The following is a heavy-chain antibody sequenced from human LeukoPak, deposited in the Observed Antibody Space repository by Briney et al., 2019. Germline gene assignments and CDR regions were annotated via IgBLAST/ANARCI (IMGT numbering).Heavy chain of an antibody. D-gene: IGHD1-26*01. V-gene: IGHV3-7*01. CDR3: ARDKIVGATYLDY. CDR2: IDQDGSEK. J-gene: IGHJ4*02. Sequence: GGSLRLSCAASGFTFSGYWMSWVRQAPGKGLEWVANIDQDGSEKHYVDSVKGRFTISRDNAKNSVFLQMNSLRAEDTAVYYCARDKIVGATYLDYWGQGTLVTVSS. CDR1: GFTFSGYW.